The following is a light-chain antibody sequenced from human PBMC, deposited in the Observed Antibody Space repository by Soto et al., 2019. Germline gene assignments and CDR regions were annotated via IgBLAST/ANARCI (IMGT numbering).Light chain of an antibody. CDR1: SSNIGSNT. Sequence: QSVLTQPPSASGTPGQRVTISCSGSSSNIGSNTVNWYQQLPGTAPKLLIYSNNRRPSGVPDRFSGSKSGTSASLAISGLQSDDEADYYCAAWDDSLNGPVFGGWTKLTVL. J-gene: IGLJ2*01. V-gene: IGLV1-44*01. CDR3: AAWDDSLNGPV. CDR2: SNN.